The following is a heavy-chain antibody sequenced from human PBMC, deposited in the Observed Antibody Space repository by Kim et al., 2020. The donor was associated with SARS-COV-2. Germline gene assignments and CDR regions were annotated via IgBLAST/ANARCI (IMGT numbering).Heavy chain of an antibody. CDR1: GFTFSSYW. Sequence: GGSLRLSCAASGFTFSSYWMNSVRQAPGKGLEWVANIKQDGSEKYYVDSVKGRFTISRDNAKNSLYLQMNSLRAEDTAVYYCARGDLWFGELFGYFDLWGRGTLVTASS. CDR2: IKQDGSEK. D-gene: IGHD3-10*01. CDR3: ARGDLWFGELFGYFDL. J-gene: IGHJ2*01. V-gene: IGHV3-7*01.